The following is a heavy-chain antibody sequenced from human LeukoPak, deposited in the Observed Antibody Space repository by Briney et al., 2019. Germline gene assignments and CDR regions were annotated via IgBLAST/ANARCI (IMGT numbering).Heavy chain of an antibody. CDR1: GGSFTSYY. Sequence: SETLSLTCGVYGGSFTSYYWSWIRQSPGKGLEWNGEIHHSGTTYYNPSLESRVTISVDSSKNQVSLNLTSVTAAETAVYYCARSRRSAGWPFDTWGRGTLVTVSS. CDR3: ARSRRSAGWPFDT. J-gene: IGHJ4*02. D-gene: IGHD6-19*01. V-gene: IGHV4-34*01. CDR2: IHHSGTT.